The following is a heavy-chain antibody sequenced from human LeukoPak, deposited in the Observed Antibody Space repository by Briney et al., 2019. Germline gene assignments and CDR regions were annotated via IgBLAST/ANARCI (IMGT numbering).Heavy chain of an antibody. CDR2: IYYSGST. CDR3: AREPPQAYSSSGDNWFDP. CDR1: GGSISSSSYY. J-gene: IGHJ5*02. V-gene: IGHV4-39*07. D-gene: IGHD6-6*01. Sequence: SETLSLTCTVSGGSISSSSYYWGWLRQPPGKGLEWVGSIYYSGSTYYNPSLKSRVTISVDTSKNQFSLKLSSVTAADTAVDYCAREPPQAYSSSGDNWFDPWGQGTLVTVSS.